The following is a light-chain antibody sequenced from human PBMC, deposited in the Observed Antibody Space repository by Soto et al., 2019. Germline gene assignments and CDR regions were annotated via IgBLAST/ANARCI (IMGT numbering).Light chain of an antibody. V-gene: IGKV3-20*01. CDR2: DAS. Sequence: ETVLTQSPGTLSLSPGDRATLSCRASQSVSSNYLAWYQQKLGQAPRLLIYDASRRATGIPDRFSGSGSGTDFTLTISRLEPEDFVVYYCQQYGRSPTFGQGTKVDIK. CDR1: QSVSSNY. J-gene: IGKJ1*01. CDR3: QQYGRSPT.